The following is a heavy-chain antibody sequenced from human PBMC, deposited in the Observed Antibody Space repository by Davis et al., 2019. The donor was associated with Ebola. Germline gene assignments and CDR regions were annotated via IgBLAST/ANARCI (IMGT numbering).Heavy chain of an antibody. CDR2: IIPILGIV. CDR3: ARAPDRGQYNWFDP. Sequence: SVKVSCKASGGTFSSYAISWVRQAPGQGLEWMGRIIPILGIVNYAQKFQGRVTITADKSTSTAYMELSSLRSEDTAVYYCARAPDRGQYNWFDPWGQGTLVTVSS. J-gene: IGHJ5*02. D-gene: IGHD2-15*01. V-gene: IGHV1-69*04. CDR1: GGTFSSYA.